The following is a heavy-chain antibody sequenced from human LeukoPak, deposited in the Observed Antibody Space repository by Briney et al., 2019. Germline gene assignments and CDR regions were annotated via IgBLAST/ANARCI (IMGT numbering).Heavy chain of an antibody. D-gene: IGHD6-13*01. CDR3: ARGIGIAAADHFDY. J-gene: IGHJ4*02. CDR1: GGSISSGGYY. V-gene: IGHV4-31*03. Sequence: PSETLSLTCTVSGGSISSGGYYWSWIRQHPGKGLEWIGYIYYSGSTYYNPSLKSRVTISVDTSKNRFSLKLSSVTAADTAVYYCARGIGIAAADHFDYWGQGTLVTVSS. CDR2: IYYSGST.